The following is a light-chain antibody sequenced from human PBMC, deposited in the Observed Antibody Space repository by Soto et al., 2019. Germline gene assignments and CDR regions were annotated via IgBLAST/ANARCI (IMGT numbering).Light chain of an antibody. CDR2: GAS. Sequence: EIVLTQSPGTLSLSPGERATLSCRASQSVSSTYLAWYQQKLGQATRLLIYGASIRATGIPDRFSGSGYGTDFTLTISRLEPEDFAVYYCQQYGSSPRTFGQGTKLDIK. CDR1: QSVSSTY. J-gene: IGKJ2*01. V-gene: IGKV3-20*01. CDR3: QQYGSSPRT.